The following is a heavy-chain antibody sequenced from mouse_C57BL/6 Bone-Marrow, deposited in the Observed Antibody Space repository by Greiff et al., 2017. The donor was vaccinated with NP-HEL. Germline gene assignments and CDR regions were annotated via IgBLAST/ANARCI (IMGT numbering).Heavy chain of an antibody. CDR3: ARGDYDYDYFDY. CDR1: GYAFSSSW. Sequence: VQLQQSGPELVKPGASVKISCKASGYAFSSSWMNWVKQRPGKGLEWIGRIYPGDGDTNYNGKFKGKATLTADKSSSTAYMQLSSLTSEDSAVYFCARGDYDYDYFDYWGQGTTLTVSS. J-gene: IGHJ2*01. CDR2: IYPGDGDT. V-gene: IGHV1-82*01. D-gene: IGHD2-4*01.